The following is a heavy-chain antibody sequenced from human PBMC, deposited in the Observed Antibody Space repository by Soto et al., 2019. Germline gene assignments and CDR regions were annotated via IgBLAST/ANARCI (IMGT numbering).Heavy chain of an antibody. D-gene: IGHD4-17*01. CDR2: IYPGDSDT. Sequence: PGESLKISCKGSGYSFTSYWIGWVRQMPGKGLEWMGIIYPGDSDTRYSPSFQGQVTISADKSISTAYLQWSSLKASDTAMYYCARGKGDYVLTGRYYYGMDVWGQGTTVTVSS. CDR1: GYSFTSYW. CDR3: ARGKGDYVLTGRYYYGMDV. J-gene: IGHJ6*02. V-gene: IGHV5-51*01.